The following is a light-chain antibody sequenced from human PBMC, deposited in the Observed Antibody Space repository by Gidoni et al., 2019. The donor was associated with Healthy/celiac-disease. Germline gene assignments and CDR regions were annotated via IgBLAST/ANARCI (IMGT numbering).Light chain of an antibody. CDR2: AAS. V-gene: IGKV1-39*01. CDR1: QSISSY. J-gene: IGKJ4*01. Sequence: DIQMTQSPSSLSASVGDRVTITCRASQSISSYLNWYQQKPGKAPKLLIYAASSLQSGVPSRCSGSGSGTDFTLTFSSLQPEDFATYYCQQSYSTPPLTFGGGTKVEIK. CDR3: QQSYSTPPLT.